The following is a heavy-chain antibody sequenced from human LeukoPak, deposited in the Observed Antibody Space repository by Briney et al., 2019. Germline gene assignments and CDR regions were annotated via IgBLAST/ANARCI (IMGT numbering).Heavy chain of an antibody. CDR1: GYTFTGYY. CDR3: ARVGQLTPIYYFDY. D-gene: IGHD6-6*01. J-gene: IGHJ4*02. V-gene: IGHV1-2*02. CDR2: INPNSGGT. Sequence: ASVKVSCKASGYTFTGYYMHWVRQAPGQGLEWMGWINPNSGGTNYAQKFQGRVTMTRDTSISTAYMELSRLRSDDTAVYYCARVGQLTPIYYFDYWGQGTLVTVSS.